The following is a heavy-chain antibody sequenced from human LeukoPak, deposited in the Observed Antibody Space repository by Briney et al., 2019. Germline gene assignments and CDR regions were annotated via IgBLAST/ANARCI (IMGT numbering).Heavy chain of an antibody. J-gene: IGHJ4*02. Sequence: SETLSLTCTASGGSISSDYWNWIRQPPGRGLEWIGCIFHSGSTKYNPSLMSRVTISLDTSKNHFSLKLSSVTAADTAVYYCARDTTYGDYYFDYWGQGTLVIVSS. CDR3: ARDTTYGDYYFDY. CDR1: GGSISSDY. CDR2: IFHSGST. D-gene: IGHD4-17*01. V-gene: IGHV4-59*01.